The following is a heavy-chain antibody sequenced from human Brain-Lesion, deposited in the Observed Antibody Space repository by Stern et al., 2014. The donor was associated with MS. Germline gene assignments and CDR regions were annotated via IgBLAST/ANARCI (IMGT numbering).Heavy chain of an antibody. Sequence: VHLVELGPGLVKPSQTLSLTCTVSGGSINSGDYHWTWIRQPPGKGLEWIGFITYSGTTYYKPSLQRRLTISVDTSKNQFSLKLRSVTAGDTAVYYCARSTVSAEYYFDYWGQGTLVTVSS. V-gene: IGHV4-30-4*01. D-gene: IGHD4-11*01. CDR2: ITYSGTT. J-gene: IGHJ4*02. CDR1: GGSINSGDYH. CDR3: ARSTVSAEYYFDY.